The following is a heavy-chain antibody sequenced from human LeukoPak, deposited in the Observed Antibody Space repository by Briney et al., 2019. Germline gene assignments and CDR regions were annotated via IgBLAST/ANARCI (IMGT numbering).Heavy chain of an antibody. CDR3: ARDLPEWELLEYYFEY. Sequence: GGSLRLSCAASGFTFSSYSMNWVRQAPGKGVEWVSSISSSSSYIYYADSVKGRFTISRDNAKNSLYLQMNSLRAEDTAVYYCARDLPEWELLEYYFEYWGQGTLVTVSS. D-gene: IGHD1-26*01. CDR2: ISSSSSYI. V-gene: IGHV3-21*01. J-gene: IGHJ4*02. CDR1: GFTFSSYS.